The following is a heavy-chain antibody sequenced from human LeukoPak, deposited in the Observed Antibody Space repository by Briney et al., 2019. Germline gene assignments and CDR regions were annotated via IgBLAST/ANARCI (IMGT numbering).Heavy chain of an antibody. D-gene: IGHD5-18*01. CDR1: GFTFSSYG. CDR2: ISYDGSNK. CDR3: AKDGRDSYGYGRYYYGMDV. V-gene: IGHV3-30*18. J-gene: IGHJ6*02. Sequence: GGSLRLSCAASGFTFSSYGMHWVRQAPGKGLEWVAVISYDGSNKYYADSVKGRFTTSRDNSKNTLYLQMSSLRAEDTAVYYCAKDGRDSYGYGRYYYGMDVWGQGTTVTVSS.